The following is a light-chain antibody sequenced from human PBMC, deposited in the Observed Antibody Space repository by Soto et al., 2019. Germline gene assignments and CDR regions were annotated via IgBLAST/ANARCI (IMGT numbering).Light chain of an antibody. Sequence: QLVLPQSPSASASLGASVKLTCTLSSGHSSYAIAWHQQQPEKGPRYLMKLNSDGSHSKGDGIPDRFSGSSSGAERYLTISSLQSEDEADYYCQTWGTGIRVFGTGTKVTV. J-gene: IGLJ1*01. CDR1: SGHSSYA. CDR3: QTWGTGIRV. CDR2: LNSDGSH. V-gene: IGLV4-69*01.